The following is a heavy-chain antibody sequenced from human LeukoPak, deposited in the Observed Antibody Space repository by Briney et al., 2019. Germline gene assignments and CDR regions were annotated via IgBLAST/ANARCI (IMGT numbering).Heavy chain of an antibody. CDR2: ISGGGGTT. CDR1: GLTFSTYA. Sequence: PGASLRLSSAASGLTFSTYAMTWVRQAPEKGLEWVSAISGGGGTTTYADSVKGRFTVSRDNPKNTLYLQMNSLRAEDTAVYYCAKYFGSGSRFSDYWGQGTLVTVSS. D-gene: IGHD3-10*01. V-gene: IGHV3-23*01. J-gene: IGHJ4*02. CDR3: AKYFGSGSRFSDY.